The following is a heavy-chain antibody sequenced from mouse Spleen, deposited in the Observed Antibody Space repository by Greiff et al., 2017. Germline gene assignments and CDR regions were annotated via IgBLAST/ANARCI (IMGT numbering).Heavy chain of an antibody. CDR2: FIPNNGGT. CDR3: ARTLITTATLAY. D-gene: IGHD1-2*01. V-gene: IGHV1-26*01. J-gene: IGHJ3*01. Sequence: VQLQQPGLELVKPGASVKLPCKALGYTFTDTYMTWVKQSLGKSFEWFGDFIPNNGGTSSNQKFKGKAPLPEAKSSTTAYMELRSLTTEYSAVYYCARTLITTATLAYWGQGTLVTVSA. CDR1: GYTFTDTY.